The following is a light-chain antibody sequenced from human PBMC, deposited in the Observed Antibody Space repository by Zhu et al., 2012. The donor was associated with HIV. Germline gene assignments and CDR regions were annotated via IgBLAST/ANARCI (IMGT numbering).Light chain of an antibody. CDR1: QSVSSSY. CDR3: QQSFT. V-gene: IGKV3-20*01. CDR2: GVS. J-gene: IGKJ2*01. Sequence: EIVLTQSPGTLSLSPGQRVTLSCRASQSVSSSYLAWYQQKPGQAPRLLIYGVSSRATGIPDRFSGSGSGTDFTLTISRLEPEDFAVYYCQQSFTFGQGYQGWRSN.